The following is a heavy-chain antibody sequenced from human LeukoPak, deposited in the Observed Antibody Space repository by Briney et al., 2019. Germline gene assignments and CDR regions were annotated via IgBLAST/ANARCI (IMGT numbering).Heavy chain of an antibody. CDR1: AFTFTFYA. J-gene: IGHJ6*03. V-gene: IGHV3-30*02. CDR3: AKDKNDYGDYSSMDV. D-gene: IGHD4-17*01. Sequence: GRSLRLARAAAAFTFTFYAILCVRQAPRKWLGWVAFIQYNGKNKCCADSVKGRFTVSRDNSKNPLYLQMNRMRVEATDIYYCAKDKNDYGDYSSMDVWGKGTTVTVSS. CDR2: IQYNGKNK.